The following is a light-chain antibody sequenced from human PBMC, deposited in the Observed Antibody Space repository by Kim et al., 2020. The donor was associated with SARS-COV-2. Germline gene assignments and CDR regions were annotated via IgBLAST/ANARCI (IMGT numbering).Light chain of an antibody. CDR2: AAS. Sequence: DIQLTQSPSFLSASVGDRVTIICRASQGISSSLAWYQQKPGKAPKLLIYAASTLQSGVPSRFSGSGSETDFTLTISSLQPDDFATYFCQQSYITPFTFGPGTKVDIK. CDR3: QQSYITPFT. J-gene: IGKJ3*01. V-gene: IGKV1-39*01. CDR1: QGISSS.